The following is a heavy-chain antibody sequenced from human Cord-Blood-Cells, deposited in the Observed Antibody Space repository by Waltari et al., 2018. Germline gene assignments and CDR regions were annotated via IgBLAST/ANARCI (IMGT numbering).Heavy chain of an antibody. CDR2: IYYSGST. CDR3: AKHVSTTVTKRVAFDI. D-gene: IGHD4-17*01. J-gene: IGHJ3*02. Sequence: QLQLQESGPGLVKPSETLSLTCTVSGGSISSSSYYWGWICQPPGKGLEWIGSIYYSGSTYYNPSLKSRVTISVDTSNNQFSLKLSSVTAADTAVYYCAKHVSTTVTKRVAFDIWGQGTMVTVSS. CDR1: GGSISSSSYY. V-gene: IGHV4-39*01.